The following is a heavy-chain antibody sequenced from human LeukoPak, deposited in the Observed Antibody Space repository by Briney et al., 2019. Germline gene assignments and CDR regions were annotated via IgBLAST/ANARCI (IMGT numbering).Heavy chain of an antibody. D-gene: IGHD4-17*01. CDR1: GGTFSSYA. CDR2: IIPILGIA. V-gene: IGHV1-69*04. Sequence: ASVKVSCKASGGTFSSYAISWVRQAPGQGLEWMGRIIPILGIANYAQKFQGRVTITADKSTSTAYMELSSLRSEDTAVYYCAGGTTVTTNDYWGQGTLSPSPQ. CDR3: AGGTTVTTNDY. J-gene: IGHJ4*02.